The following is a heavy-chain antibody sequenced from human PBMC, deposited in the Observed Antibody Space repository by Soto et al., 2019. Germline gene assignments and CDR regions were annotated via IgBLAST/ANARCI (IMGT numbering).Heavy chain of an antibody. CDR2: SGGDDDTT. V-gene: IGHV3-23*01. J-gene: IGHJ4*02. Sequence: VQLLESGGGLVQPGGSLRLSCAASGFTFSSYSMSWVRQAPGKGLEWVSGFRSGGDDDTTYYPDSVRGRFTISRDNSKNTLFLQMNSLRAEDTAIYYCAKKVNSGSGSQFFDYWGQGTLVTVSS. CDR1: GFTFSSYS. D-gene: IGHD3-10*01. CDR3: AKKVNSGSGSQFFDY.